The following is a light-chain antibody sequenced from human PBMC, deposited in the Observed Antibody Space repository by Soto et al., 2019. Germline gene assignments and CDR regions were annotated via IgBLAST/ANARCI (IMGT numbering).Light chain of an antibody. CDR2: GAS. Sequence: EIVLTQSPGTLSLSPGERATLSCRASQSVSSSYLAWYQQKPGQAPRLLIYGASSRATGIPDRFSGSGSGTDFTLIISRLEPEDSAVYYCQQHGSSRTFGQGTKVEIK. V-gene: IGKV3-20*01. J-gene: IGKJ1*01. CDR1: QSVSSSY. CDR3: QQHGSSRT.